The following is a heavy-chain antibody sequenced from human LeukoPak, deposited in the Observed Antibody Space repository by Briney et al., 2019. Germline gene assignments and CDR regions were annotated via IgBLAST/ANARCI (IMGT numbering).Heavy chain of an antibody. V-gene: IGHV3-23*01. Sequence: GSLRLSCAASGFTFSNYAMNWVRQAPGKGLEWVSAISGSGGSTYYADSVKGRFTISRDNSKNTLYLQMNSLRAEDTAVYYCAKVPYDSSGYYYASDYWGQGTLVTVSS. CDR2: ISGSGGST. CDR1: GFTFSNYA. J-gene: IGHJ4*02. D-gene: IGHD3-22*01. CDR3: AKVPYDSSGYYYASDY.